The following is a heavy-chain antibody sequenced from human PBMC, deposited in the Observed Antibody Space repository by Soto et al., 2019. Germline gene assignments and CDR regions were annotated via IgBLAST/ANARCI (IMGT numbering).Heavy chain of an antibody. CDR3: ARVGDINWFDP. Sequence: QVQLQESGPGLVKPSQTLSLTCTVSGGSISSGGYYWSWIRQHPGKGLEWIGYIYYSGSTYYNPSLKSGVTIPGDTSKNQFPLKLSSVTAADTAVYYCARVGDINWFDPWGQGTLVTVSS. CDR1: GGSISSGGYY. V-gene: IGHV4-31*03. D-gene: IGHD3-16*01. CDR2: IYYSGST. J-gene: IGHJ5*02.